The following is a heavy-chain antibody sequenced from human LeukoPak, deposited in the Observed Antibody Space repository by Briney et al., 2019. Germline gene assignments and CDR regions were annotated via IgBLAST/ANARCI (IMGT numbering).Heavy chain of an antibody. J-gene: IGHJ3*02. CDR3: ARVLLWFGVQDDAFDI. Sequence: SETLSLTCTVSGGSISSSSYYWGWIRQPPGKGLEWIGSIYYSGSTYYNPSLKSRVTISVDTSKNQFSMKLSSVTAPDTAVYYCARVLLWFGVQDDAFDIWGQGTMVTVSS. CDR1: GGSISSSSYY. V-gene: IGHV4-39*07. D-gene: IGHD3-10*01. CDR2: IYYSGST.